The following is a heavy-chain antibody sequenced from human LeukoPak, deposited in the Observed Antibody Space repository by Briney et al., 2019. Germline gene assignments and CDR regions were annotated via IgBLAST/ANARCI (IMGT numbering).Heavy chain of an antibody. Sequence: SETLSLTCAVYGGPFSGYYWSWIRQPPGKGLEWIGEINHSGSTNYNPSLKSRVTISVDTSRNQFSLKLSSVTAADTAVYYCASLAVAGLSEGYWGQGTLVIVSS. J-gene: IGHJ4*02. D-gene: IGHD6-19*01. CDR3: ASLAVAGLSEGY. V-gene: IGHV4-34*01. CDR2: INHSGST. CDR1: GGPFSGYY.